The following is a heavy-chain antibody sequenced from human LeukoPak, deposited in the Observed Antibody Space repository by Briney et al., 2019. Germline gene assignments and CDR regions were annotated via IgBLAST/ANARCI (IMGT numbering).Heavy chain of an antibody. J-gene: IGHJ5*02. V-gene: IGHV1-8*03. CDR2: MNPNSGNT. Sequence: ASVKVSCKASGYTFTSYDINWVRQATGQGLEWMGWMNPNSGNTGYAQKFQGRVTITRNTSISTAYMELSSLRSEDTAVYYCATGSRSSWYDWFDPWGQGTLVTVSS. D-gene: IGHD6-13*01. CDR3: ATGSRSSWYDWFDP. CDR1: GYTFTSYD.